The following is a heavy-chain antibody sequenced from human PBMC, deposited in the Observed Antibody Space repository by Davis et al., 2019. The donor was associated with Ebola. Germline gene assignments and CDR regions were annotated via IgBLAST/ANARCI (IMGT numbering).Heavy chain of an antibody. D-gene: IGHD6-13*01. CDR3: ARGDFLAAAGYYFDY. CDR2: IYPGDSDT. CDR1: GYSFTSYW. Sequence: GGSLRLSCKGSGYSFTSYWIGWVRQMPGKGLEWMGIIYPGDSDTRYSPSFQGQVTISADKSITTAYLQWSSLKASDTAMYYCARGDFLAAAGYYFDYWGQGTLVTVSS. J-gene: IGHJ4*02. V-gene: IGHV5-51*01.